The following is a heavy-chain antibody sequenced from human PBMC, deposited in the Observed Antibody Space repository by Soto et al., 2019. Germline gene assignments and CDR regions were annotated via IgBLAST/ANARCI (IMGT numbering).Heavy chain of an antibody. J-gene: IGHJ6*02. CDR3: AMGTEGGYDCWSGYAYCAYGMDV. D-gene: IGHD3-3*01. CDR1: GGTFSSYA. V-gene: IGHV1-69*06. Sequence: QVQLVQSGAEVKKPGSSVKVSCKASGGTFSSYAITWVRQAPGQGLEWMGGNIPIFGTANYAKKFQGRVTITADKSTRTAYMELSSMRSEDTAVYYFAMGTEGGYDCWSGYAYCAYGMDVWGQGTTVTVSS. CDR2: NIPIFGTA.